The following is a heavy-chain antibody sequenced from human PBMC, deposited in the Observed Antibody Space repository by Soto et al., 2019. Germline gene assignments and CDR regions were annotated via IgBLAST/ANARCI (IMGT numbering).Heavy chain of an antibody. V-gene: IGHV3-64D*08. D-gene: IGHD2-2*01. CDR1: GFTFSSYA. CDR3: VKGNVETGNQPNWYFDL. J-gene: IGHJ2*01. Sequence: GGSLRLSCSASGFTFSSYAMHWVRQAPGKGLEYVSAISSNGGSTYYADSVKGRFTISRDNSKNTLYLQMSSLRAEDTAVYYCVKGNVETGNQPNWYFDLWGRGTLVTVSS. CDR2: ISSNGGST.